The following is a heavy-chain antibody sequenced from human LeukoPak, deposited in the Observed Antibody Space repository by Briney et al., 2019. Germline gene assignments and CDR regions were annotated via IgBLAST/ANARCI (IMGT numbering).Heavy chain of an antibody. CDR1: GYTFTGYY. D-gene: IGHD6-19*01. V-gene: IGHV1-2*02. CDR3: ARDTVAGRYYYGMDV. Sequence: GASVEVSCKASGYTFTGYYMHWVRQAPGQGLEWMGWINPNSGGTNYAQKFQGRVTMTRDTSISTAYMELSRLRSGDTAVYYCARDTVAGRYYYGMDVWGQGTTVTVSS. J-gene: IGHJ6*02. CDR2: INPNSGGT.